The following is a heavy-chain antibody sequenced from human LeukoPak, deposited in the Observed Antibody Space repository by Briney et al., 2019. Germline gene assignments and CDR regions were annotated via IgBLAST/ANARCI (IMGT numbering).Heavy chain of an antibody. D-gene: IGHD2-21*02. Sequence: ASVKVSCKASGYTFTSYGISWVRRAPGQGLEWMGWISAYNGNTNYAQKLQGRVTMTTDTSTSTAYMELRSLRSDDTAVYYCAALPPPLAYCGGDCYKWGQGTLVTVSS. V-gene: IGHV1-18*01. CDR2: ISAYNGNT. J-gene: IGHJ4*02. CDR3: AALPPPLAYCGGDCYK. CDR1: GYTFTSYG.